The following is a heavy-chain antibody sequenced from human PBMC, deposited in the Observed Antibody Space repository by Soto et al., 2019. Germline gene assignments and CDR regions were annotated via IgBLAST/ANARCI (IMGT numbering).Heavy chain of an antibody. CDR3: AKLDSGSGNLKYYYYYYYGMDV. CDR2: SGGSGGST. V-gene: IGHV3-23*01. J-gene: IGHJ6*02. Sequence: EVQLLESGGGLVQPGGSLRLSCAASGFTFSSYAMSWVRQAPGKGLEWGSASGGSGGSTYYEDSVKGRFPISRDSYKDTLYLQMNSLRAEDTAVYYCAKLDSGSGNLKYYYYYYYGMDVWGQGTTVTVSS. D-gene: IGHD3-10*01. CDR1: GFTFSSYA.